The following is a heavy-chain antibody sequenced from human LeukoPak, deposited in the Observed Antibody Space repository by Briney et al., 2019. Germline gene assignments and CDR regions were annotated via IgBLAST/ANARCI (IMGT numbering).Heavy chain of an antibody. V-gene: IGHV3-23*01. CDR1: GFTFSSYA. CDR2: ITGSGDST. J-gene: IGHJ3*02. CDR3: AKQRLRYYDILTEYGEDAFDI. Sequence: GGSLRLSCAASGFTFSSYAMSWVRQAPGKGLEWVSSITGSGDSTYYADSVKGRFTVSRDNSKDTLYLQMNSLRAEDTAIHYCAKQRLRYYDILTEYGEDAFDIWGQGTMVSVSS. D-gene: IGHD3-9*01.